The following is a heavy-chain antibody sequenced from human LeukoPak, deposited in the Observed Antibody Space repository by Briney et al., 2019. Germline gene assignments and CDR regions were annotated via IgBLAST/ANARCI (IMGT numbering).Heavy chain of an antibody. CDR1: GFTFSSYA. V-gene: IGHV3-23*01. D-gene: IGHD2-2*01. CDR2: ISGSGGST. J-gene: IGHJ3*02. Sequence: GGSLRLSCAASGFTFSSYAMSWVRQAPGKGLEWVSAISGSGGSTYYADSVKGRFTISRDNSKNTLYLQMNNLRAEDTAVYYCAKVPVVVVPAAVDAFDIWGQGTMVTVSS. CDR3: AKVPVVVVPAAVDAFDI.